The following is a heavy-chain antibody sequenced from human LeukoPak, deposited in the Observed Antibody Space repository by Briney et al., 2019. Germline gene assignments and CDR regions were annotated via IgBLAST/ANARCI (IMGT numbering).Heavy chain of an antibody. CDR1: GCTFIGYY. CDR3: ASMATTDVDTATQLIDY. D-gene: IGHD5-18*01. CDR2: INPNSGGT. J-gene: IGHJ4*02. V-gene: IGHV1-2*06. Sequence: ASVKVSCKASGCTFIGYYMHWVRQAPGQGLEWMGRINPNSGGTNYAQKFQGRVTMTRDTSISTAYMELSRLRSDDTAVYYCASMATTDVDTATQLIDYWGQGTLVTVSS.